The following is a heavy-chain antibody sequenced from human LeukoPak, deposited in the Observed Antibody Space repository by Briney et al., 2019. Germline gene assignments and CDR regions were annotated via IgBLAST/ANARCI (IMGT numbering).Heavy chain of an antibody. CDR2: ISSSSSYI. D-gene: IGHD6-6*01. CDR1: GFTFSSYS. V-gene: IGHV3-21*01. Sequence: GGSLRLSCAPSGFTFSSYSMNWVRQAPGKALEWVSSISSSSSYIYYAESVKGRFTISRDNAKNSLYLQMNSLRAEDTAVYYCARGEYSSSAGRLGDFDYWGQGTLVTVSS. CDR3: ARGEYSSSAGRLGDFDY. J-gene: IGHJ4*02.